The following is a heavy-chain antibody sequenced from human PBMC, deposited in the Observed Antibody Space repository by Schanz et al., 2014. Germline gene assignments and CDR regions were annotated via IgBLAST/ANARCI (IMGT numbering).Heavy chain of an antibody. D-gene: IGHD6-13*01. CDR3: VSQTGSPNY. V-gene: IGHV3-7*02. Sequence: EVQLVESGGGLVQPGGSLRLSCGSSGFTFSPYWMHWVRQAPGKGPEWVANIKHDGSVKDYVDSVEGRFTISRDNAKRSLFLQMNSLRPEDTAVYFCVSQTGSPNYWGQGTLVTVSS. CDR1: GFTFSPYW. J-gene: IGHJ4*02. CDR2: IKHDGSVK.